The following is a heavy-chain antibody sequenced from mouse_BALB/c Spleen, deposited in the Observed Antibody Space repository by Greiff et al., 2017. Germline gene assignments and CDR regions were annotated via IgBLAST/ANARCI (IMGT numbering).Heavy chain of an antibody. V-gene: IGHV3-1*02. CDR2: IHYSGST. Sequence: EVQLQQSGPDLVKPSQSLSLTCTVTGYSITSGYSWHWIRQFPGNKLEWMGYIHYSGSTNYNPSLKSRISITRDTSKNQFFLQLNSVTTEDTATYYCAKGYYRYDSFDCWGQGTTLTVSS. D-gene: IGHD2-14*01. CDR3: AKGYYRYDSFDC. J-gene: IGHJ2*01. CDR1: GYSITSGYS.